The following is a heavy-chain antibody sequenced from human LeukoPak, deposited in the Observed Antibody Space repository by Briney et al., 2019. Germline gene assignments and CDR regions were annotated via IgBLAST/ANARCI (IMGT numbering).Heavy chain of an antibody. CDR3: ARAPLSGTYYTDAFDI. Sequence: GSLRLSCAASGFTVSSYSMNWVRQPPGKGLEWIGEIHHSGSTDYNPSLKSRVTISPDKSKNQFSLTLTSVTAADTAVYFCARAPLSGTYYTDAFDIWGQGTMVTVSS. D-gene: IGHD1-26*01. CDR2: IHHSGST. CDR1: GFTVSSYSM. V-gene: IGHV4-4*01. J-gene: IGHJ3*02.